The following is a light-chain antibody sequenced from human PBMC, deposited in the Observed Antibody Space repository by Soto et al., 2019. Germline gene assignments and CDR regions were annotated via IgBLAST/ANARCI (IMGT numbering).Light chain of an antibody. Sequence: QSALTQPASVSGSPGQSITISCTGTSSDVGGYNYVSWNQHHPGKAPKLMISSVSSRPSGVSNRFSGSKSGNTASLTISGLQPEDEADYYCSSYTSSDTYVFGTGTKVTVL. V-gene: IGLV2-14*03. CDR2: SVS. CDR3: SSYTSSDTYV. CDR1: SSDVGGYNY. J-gene: IGLJ1*01.